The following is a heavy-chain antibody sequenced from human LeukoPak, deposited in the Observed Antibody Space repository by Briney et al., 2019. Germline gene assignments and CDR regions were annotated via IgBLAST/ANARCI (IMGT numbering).Heavy chain of an antibody. CDR2: IYWDDDK. CDR1: GFSLSTDGVG. CDR3: AHRQVAAAGIDYFNY. Sequence: SGPTLVKPTQTLTLTCTFSGFSLSTDGVGVGWIRQPPGKAPEWLALIYWDDDKRYGPSLKSRLTITKDTSKNQVVLTMTNMDPVDTATYYCAHRQVAAAGIDYFNYWGQGTLVTVSS. V-gene: IGHV2-5*05. J-gene: IGHJ4*02. D-gene: IGHD6-13*01.